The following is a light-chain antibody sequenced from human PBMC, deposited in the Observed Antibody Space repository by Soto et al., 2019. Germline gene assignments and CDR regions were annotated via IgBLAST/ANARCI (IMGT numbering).Light chain of an antibody. CDR1: QSVNTN. Sequence: ETVMTQSPATLSASPGERAPLSCRASQSVNTNLAWYQQKPGQAPRLLIYDTSTRATGVPTRFSGSRSGAEFTLTINSLQSEDFAVYYCQPYNNWPLTFGGGTKVDI. V-gene: IGKV3-15*01. CDR3: QPYNNWPLT. CDR2: DTS. J-gene: IGKJ4*01.